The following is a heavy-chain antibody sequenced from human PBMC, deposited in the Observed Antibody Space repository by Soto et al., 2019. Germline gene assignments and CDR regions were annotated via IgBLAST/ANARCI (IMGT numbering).Heavy chain of an antibody. CDR1: GYTFTSYY. D-gene: IGHD2-15*01. Sequence: QVQLVQSGAEVKKPGASVKVSCKASGYTFTSYYMHWVRQAPGQGLEWMGIINPSGGSTSYAQKFQGRVTMTRDTSTSTVYMELSSLRSEDTAVYYCARGHGRSRVGGGSMDVWGQGTTVTVS. CDR3: ARGHGRSRVGGGSMDV. J-gene: IGHJ6*02. CDR2: INPSGGST. V-gene: IGHV1-46*01.